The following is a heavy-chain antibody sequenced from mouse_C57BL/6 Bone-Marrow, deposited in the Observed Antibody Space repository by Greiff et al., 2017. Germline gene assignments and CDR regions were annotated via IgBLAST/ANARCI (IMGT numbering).Heavy chain of an antibody. J-gene: IGHJ3*01. CDR2: IDPENGDT. D-gene: IGHD2-1*01. Sequence: VQLQQSGAELVRPGASVKLSCTASGFNIKDDYMHWVKQRPEQGLEWIGWIDPENGDTEYASKFQGKATITADTSYNTAYLQLSSLTSEDTAVYYCTAIYYGNWRGQGTLVTVSA. CDR1: GFNIKDDY. V-gene: IGHV14-4*01. CDR3: TAIYYGNW.